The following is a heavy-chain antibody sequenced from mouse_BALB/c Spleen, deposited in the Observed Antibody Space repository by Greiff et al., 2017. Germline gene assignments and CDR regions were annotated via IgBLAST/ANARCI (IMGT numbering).Heavy chain of an antibody. CDR1: GFTFSSYT. Sequence: EVKVVESGGGLVQPGGSLKLSCAASGFTFSSYTMSWVRQTPEKRLEWVAYISNGGGSTYYPDTVKGRFTISRDNAKNTLYLQMSSLKSEDTAMYYCARHAPYFDYWGQGTTLTVSS. CDR3: ARHAPYFDY. CDR2: ISNGGGST. V-gene: IGHV5-12-2*01. J-gene: IGHJ2*01.